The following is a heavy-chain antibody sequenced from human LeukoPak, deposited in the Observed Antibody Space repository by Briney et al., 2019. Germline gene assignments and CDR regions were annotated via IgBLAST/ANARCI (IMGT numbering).Heavy chain of an antibody. Sequence: PSETLSLTCTVSGGSISSSSYYWGWIRQPPGKGLEWIGSVYYTGAPYYNPSLKSRVTISIDTSKKHFSLKLTSVTAADTAVYYCARGAPPQNWGQGTLVTVSS. CDR2: VYYTGAP. CDR1: GGSISSSSYY. V-gene: IGHV4-39*07. CDR3: ARGAPPQN. J-gene: IGHJ4*02.